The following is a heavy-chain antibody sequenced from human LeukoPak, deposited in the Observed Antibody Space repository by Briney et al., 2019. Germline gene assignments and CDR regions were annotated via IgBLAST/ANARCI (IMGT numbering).Heavy chain of an antibody. CDR2: IKSKTDGGTT. V-gene: IGHV3-15*01. CDR3: TTDLSYFWSGYYRYYFDY. D-gene: IGHD3-3*01. CDR1: GFTFSNAW. Sequence: PGGSLRLSCAASGFTFSNAWMSWVRQAPGKGLEWVGRIKSKTDGGTTDYAAPVKGRFTISRGDSKNTLYLQMNSLKTEDTAVYYCTTDLSYFWSGYYRYYFDYWGQGTLVTVSS. J-gene: IGHJ4*02.